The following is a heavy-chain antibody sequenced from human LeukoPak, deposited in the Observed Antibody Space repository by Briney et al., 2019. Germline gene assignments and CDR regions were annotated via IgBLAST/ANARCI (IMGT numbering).Heavy chain of an antibody. Sequence: KPGGSLRLSCAASGFTFSSYSMNWVRQAPGKGLEWVSSISSSSSYIYYADSMKGRFTISRDNAKNSLYLQMNSLRAEDTAVYYCARDTLGNYFDYWGQGTLVTVSS. V-gene: IGHV3-21*01. CDR2: ISSSSSYI. D-gene: IGHD7-27*01. CDR1: GFTFSSYS. J-gene: IGHJ4*02. CDR3: ARDTLGNYFDY.